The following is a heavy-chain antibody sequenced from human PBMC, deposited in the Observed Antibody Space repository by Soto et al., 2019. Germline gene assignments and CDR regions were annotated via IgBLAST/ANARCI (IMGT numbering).Heavy chain of an antibody. CDR2: IDSDGSTT. CDR1: GFTFSVYW. CDR3: ARPGYRTYGAGVDV. D-gene: IGHD4-17*01. J-gene: IGHJ6*02. V-gene: IGHV3-74*01. Sequence: EVQLVESGGGLVQPGGSLRLSCAASGFTFSVYWMHWVRQAPGKGLVWVSRIDSDGSTTSYADSVKGRFTISRDNAKSTLYLQMISLRAEDTAVYYCARPGYRTYGAGVDVWGQGTTVNVSS.